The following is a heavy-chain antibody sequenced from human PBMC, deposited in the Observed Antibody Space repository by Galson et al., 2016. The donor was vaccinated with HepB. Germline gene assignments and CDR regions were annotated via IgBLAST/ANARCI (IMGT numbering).Heavy chain of an antibody. D-gene: IGHD6-13*01. V-gene: IGHV3-13*01. CDR1: GFTFSTYG. Sequence: SLRLSCAASGFTFSTYGMHWARQATGKGLEWVSAIGAAGDTYYPGSVKGRFTISRENAKKSLYLQMNSLRAGDTAVYYCARGYEKSVAAAGKNWYFDLWGRGTLVTVSS. CDR3: ARGYEKSVAAAGKNWYFDL. J-gene: IGHJ2*01. CDR2: IGAAGDT.